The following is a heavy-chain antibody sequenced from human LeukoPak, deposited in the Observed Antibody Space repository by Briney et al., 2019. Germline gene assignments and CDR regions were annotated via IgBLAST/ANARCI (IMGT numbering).Heavy chain of an antibody. CDR2: IIPILGIA. J-gene: IGHJ1*01. CDR3: ARDARYYYDSSGPALRGYFQH. Sequence: EASVKVSCKASGYTFTGYYMHWVRQAPGQGLEWMGRIIPILGIANYAQKFQGRVTITADKSTSTAYMELSSLRSEDTAVYYCARDARYYYDSSGPALRGYFQHWGQGTLVTVSS. V-gene: IGHV1-69*04. D-gene: IGHD3-22*01. CDR1: GYTFTGYY.